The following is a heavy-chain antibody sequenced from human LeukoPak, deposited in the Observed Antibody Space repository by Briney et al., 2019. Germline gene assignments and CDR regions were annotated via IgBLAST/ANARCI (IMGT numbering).Heavy chain of an antibody. V-gene: IGHV3-23*01. CDR2: ISGSGGST. CDR1: GFTFSSYV. CDR3: AKASVGIDYFDY. Sequence: GGSLRLSCAASGFTFSSYVMSWVRQAPGKGLEWVSAISGSGGSTYYADSVKGRFTISRDNSKNTLYLQMNSLRAEDTAVYYCAKASVGIDYFDYWGQGTLVTVSS. J-gene: IGHJ4*02. D-gene: IGHD1-26*01.